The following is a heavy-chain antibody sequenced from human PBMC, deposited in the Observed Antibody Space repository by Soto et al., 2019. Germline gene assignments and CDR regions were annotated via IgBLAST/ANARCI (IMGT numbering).Heavy chain of an antibody. CDR2: IIPIFGTA. CDR1: GGTFSSYA. CDR3: ARDVRRIAAAGTRCFDP. Sequence: QVQLVQSGAEVKKPGSSVKVSCKASGGTFSSYAISWVRQAPGQGLEWMGGIIPIFGTANYAQKFQGRVTITADESTSTAYMELSSLRSEDTAVYYCARDVRRIAAAGTRCFDPWGQGTLVTVSS. J-gene: IGHJ5*02. D-gene: IGHD6-13*01. V-gene: IGHV1-69*12.